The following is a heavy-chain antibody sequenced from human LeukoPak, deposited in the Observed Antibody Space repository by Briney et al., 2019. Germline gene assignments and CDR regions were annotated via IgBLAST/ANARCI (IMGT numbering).Heavy chain of an antibody. D-gene: IGHD2-2*02. Sequence: GASVKVSCKASGYTFTGYYMHWVRQAPGQGLEWMGWINPNSGGTNYAQKFQGRVTMTRDTSISTAYMELSRLRSDDTAVYYCARADSRVVVVPAAIPAAGNWFDPWGQGTLVTVSS. CDR3: ARADSRVVVVPAAIPAAGNWFDP. CDR2: INPNSGGT. CDR1: GYTFTGYY. V-gene: IGHV1-2*02. J-gene: IGHJ5*02.